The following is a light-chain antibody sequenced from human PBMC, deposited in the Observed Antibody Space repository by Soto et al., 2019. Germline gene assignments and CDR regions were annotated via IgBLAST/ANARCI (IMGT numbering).Light chain of an antibody. J-gene: IGKJ5*01. Sequence: EIVLTQSPGTLSLSPGERATLSCRASQRVSSGYLAWYQQKPGQAPRLLIYGASNRATDIPDRFSGRGSGTDFTLTISRLEPEDFAVYYCQQYGSSPPITFGQGTRLEI. CDR1: QRVSSGY. CDR3: QQYGSSPPIT. V-gene: IGKV3-20*01. CDR2: GAS.